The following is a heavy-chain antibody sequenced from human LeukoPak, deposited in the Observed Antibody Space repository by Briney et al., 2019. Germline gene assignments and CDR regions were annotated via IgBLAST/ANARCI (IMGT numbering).Heavy chain of an antibody. D-gene: IGHD3-3*02. Sequence: PSQTLSLTCTVSGGSISSGSYYWRWIRQPAGKGLEWIGRIYTSGSTNYNPSLKSRVTISVDTSKNQFSLKLSSVTAADTAVYYCARDDSSTSTYYFDYWGQGTLVTVSS. CDR3: ARDDSSTSTYYFDY. V-gene: IGHV4-61*02. CDR2: IYTSGST. CDR1: GGSISSGSYY. J-gene: IGHJ4*02.